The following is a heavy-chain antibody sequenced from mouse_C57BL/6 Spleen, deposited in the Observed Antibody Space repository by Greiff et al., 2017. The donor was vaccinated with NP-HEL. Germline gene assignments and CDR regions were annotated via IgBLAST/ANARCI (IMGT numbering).Heavy chain of an antibody. D-gene: IGHD1-1*01. V-gene: IGHV1-50*01. J-gene: IGHJ4*01. CDR1: GYTFTSYW. CDR3: ARSITTVDYYAMDY. Sequence: SCKASGYTFTSYWMQWVKQRPGQGLEWIGEIDPSDSYTNYNQKFKGKATLTVDTSSSTAYMQLSSLTSEDSAVYYCARSITTVDYYAMDYWGQGTSVTVSS. CDR2: IDPSDSYT.